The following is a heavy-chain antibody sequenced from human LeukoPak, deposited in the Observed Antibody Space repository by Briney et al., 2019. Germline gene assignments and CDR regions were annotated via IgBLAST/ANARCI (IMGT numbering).Heavy chain of an antibody. D-gene: IGHD1-26*01. Sequence: PGGSLRLPCAASRFTFSSYSMNWVRQAPGKGLEWVSSISSSRSYIHSADSVRGRFTISRDNAKNSLFLQMNSRRAEDTAVYYCARDEWGDAFDIWGQGTMVTVFS. J-gene: IGHJ3*02. V-gene: IGHV3-21*01. CDR1: RFTFSSYS. CDR3: ARDEWGDAFDI. CDR2: ISSSRSYI.